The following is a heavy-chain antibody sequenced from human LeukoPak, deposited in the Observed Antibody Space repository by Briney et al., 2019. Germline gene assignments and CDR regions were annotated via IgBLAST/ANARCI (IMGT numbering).Heavy chain of an antibody. CDR2: IYYSGST. J-gene: IGHJ3*02. CDR1: GGSISSGDSY. CDR3: ARALEVVMSTTAFDI. D-gene: IGHD2-2*01. V-gene: IGHV4-30-4*01. Sequence: SQTLSLTCTVSGGSISSGDSYWSWIRQPPGKGLEWLGYIYYSGSTYYNPSLKSRVTISVDTSKNQFSLKLSSVTAADTAVYYCARALEVVMSTTAFDIWGQGTMVTVSS.